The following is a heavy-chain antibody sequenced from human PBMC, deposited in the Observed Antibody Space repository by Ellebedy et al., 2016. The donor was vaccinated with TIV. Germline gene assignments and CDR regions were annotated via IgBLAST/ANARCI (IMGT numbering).Heavy chain of an antibody. Sequence: GESLKISCAASGFTFSSYAMSWVRQAPGKGLEWVSVISGSGDYTNYADSVKGRFTISRDNSKSTLYLQMNSLRAEDTAVYYCAKGTRRAVAGEFDYWGQGTLVTVSS. D-gene: IGHD6-19*01. V-gene: IGHV3-23*01. J-gene: IGHJ4*02. CDR1: GFTFSSYA. CDR3: AKGTRRAVAGEFDY. CDR2: ISGSGDYT.